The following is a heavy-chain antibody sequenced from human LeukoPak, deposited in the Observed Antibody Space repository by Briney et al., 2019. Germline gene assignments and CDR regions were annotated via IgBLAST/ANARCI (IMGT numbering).Heavy chain of an antibody. V-gene: IGHV1-69*13. CDR3: ARVRYDYVWGTIGPFDY. J-gene: IGHJ4*02. Sequence: SVKVSCKASGGTFSSYAISWVRQAPGQGLEWMGGIIPIFGTANYAQKFQGRVTITADESTSTAYMELSSLRSEDTAVYYCARVRYDYVWGTIGPFDYWGQGTLVTVSS. D-gene: IGHD3-16*01. CDR2: IIPIFGTA. CDR1: GGTFSSYA.